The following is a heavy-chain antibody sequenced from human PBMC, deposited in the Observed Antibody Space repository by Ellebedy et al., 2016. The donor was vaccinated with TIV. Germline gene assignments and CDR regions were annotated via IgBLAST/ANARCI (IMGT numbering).Heavy chain of an antibody. CDR2: ISGSGDRT. CDR3: ARGVLSGY. D-gene: IGHD2/OR15-2a*01. J-gene: IGHJ4*02. V-gene: IGHV3-23*01. Sequence: PGGSLRLSCAASGFTFSIYAMSWVRQAPGKGLEWVSLISGSGDRTYYADSVKGRFTISRDNSKDTLYVQMNSLRAEDTAVYYCARGVLSGYWGQGTLVTVSS. CDR1: GFTFSIYA.